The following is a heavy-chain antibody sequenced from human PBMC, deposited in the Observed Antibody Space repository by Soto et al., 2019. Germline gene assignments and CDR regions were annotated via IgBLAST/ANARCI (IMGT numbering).Heavy chain of an antibody. CDR3: ARRYGWLYFDY. CDR1: GDSISSSNYF. Sequence: SETLSLTCTVSGDSISSSNYFWGWIRQPPGKGLERIGTIFYSGSTYYNPSLKSRVTISVDTSKNQFSLRLISVTAADTALYYCARRYGWLYFDYWGQGSLVTVSS. D-gene: IGHD6-19*01. V-gene: IGHV4-39*01. J-gene: IGHJ4*02. CDR2: IFYSGST.